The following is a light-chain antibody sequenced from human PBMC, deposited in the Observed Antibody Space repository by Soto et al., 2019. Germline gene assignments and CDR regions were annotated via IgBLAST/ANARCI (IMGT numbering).Light chain of an antibody. CDR2: AAS. Sequence: DIQMTQSPSTLSASVGDRVTITCRASQSISSWLAWYQQKPGKAPKLLIYAASGLASGVPSRFSGSVSGTEFTLTISSLQPDDFAPYYCQRYDTYSWTFGQGTKVEIK. CDR3: QRYDTYSWT. J-gene: IGKJ1*01. CDR1: QSISSW. V-gene: IGKV1-5*03.